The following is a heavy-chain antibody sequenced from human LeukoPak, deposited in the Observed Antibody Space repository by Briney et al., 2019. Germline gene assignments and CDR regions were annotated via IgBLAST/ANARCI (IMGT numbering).Heavy chain of an antibody. D-gene: IGHD6-19*01. CDR2: IQNTGDT. Sequence: SETLSLTCTVSSASISNYYWGWIRQSPGKGLEWIGYIQNTGDTTYNPSLKSRVSISKDMSNNQFSLQLRSVTAADTAVYYCLKHGSGWSFDYWGQGTLVTVSS. V-gene: IGHV4-59*01. J-gene: IGHJ4*02. CDR1: SASISNYY. CDR3: LKHGSGWSFDY.